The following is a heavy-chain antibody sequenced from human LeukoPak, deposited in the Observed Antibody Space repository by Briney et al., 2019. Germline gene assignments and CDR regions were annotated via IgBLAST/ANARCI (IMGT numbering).Heavy chain of an antibody. CDR3: ARSGDYGSGGDYYYYYGMDV. CDR2: ISYDGSNK. Sequence: GGSLRLSCAASGFTFSSYAMHWVRQAPGKGLEWVAVISYDGSNKYYADSVKGRFTISRDNSKNTLYLQMNSLRAEDTAVYYCARSGDYGSGGDYYYYYGMDVWGQGTTVTVSS. J-gene: IGHJ6*02. V-gene: IGHV3-30*04. D-gene: IGHD3-10*01. CDR1: GFTFSSYA.